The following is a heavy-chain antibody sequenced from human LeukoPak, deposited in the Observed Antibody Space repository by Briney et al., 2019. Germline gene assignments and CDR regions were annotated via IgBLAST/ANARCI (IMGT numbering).Heavy chain of an antibody. V-gene: IGHV4-61*02. Sequence: SETLSLTCTVSGGSISSGSYYWSWIRQPAGKGLEWIGRIYTSGSTNYNPSLKSRVTISVDTSKNQFSLKLSSVTAADTAVYYCARPSFGAPDFDYWGQGTLVTVSS. CDR3: ARPSFGAPDFDY. CDR1: GGSISSGSYY. J-gene: IGHJ4*02. D-gene: IGHD3-3*01. CDR2: IYTSGST.